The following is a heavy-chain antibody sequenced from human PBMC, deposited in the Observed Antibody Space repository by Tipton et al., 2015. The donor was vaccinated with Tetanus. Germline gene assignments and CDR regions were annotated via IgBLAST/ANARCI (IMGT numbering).Heavy chain of an antibody. Sequence: TLSLTCTVSGSSISRSGHYWTWIRQPPGKEPEWVGYVYHSGATNYHPSLKSRLAISADMSKNQFSLNLRSVITADTAVYYCARANNDYPKKGPFDYWGQGILIIVSS. CDR3: ARANNDYPKKGPFDY. D-gene: IGHD5-12*01. J-gene: IGHJ4*02. CDR2: VYHSGAT. V-gene: IGHV4-61*08. CDR1: GSSISRSGHY.